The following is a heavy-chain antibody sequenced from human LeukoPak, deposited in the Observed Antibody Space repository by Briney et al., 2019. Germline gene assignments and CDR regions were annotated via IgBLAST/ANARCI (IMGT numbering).Heavy chain of an antibody. CDR2: MSSTSSTK. Sequence: PGGSLRLSCAASGFIFSDYYMSWIRQTPGKGLEWVSYMSSTSSTKYYADSVKGRFTTSRDNAKNSLYLQMNSLRAEDTAVYYCAELGITMIGGVWGKGTTVTISS. V-gene: IGHV3-11*04. CDR1: GFIFSDYY. CDR3: AELGITMIGGV. J-gene: IGHJ6*04. D-gene: IGHD3-10*02.